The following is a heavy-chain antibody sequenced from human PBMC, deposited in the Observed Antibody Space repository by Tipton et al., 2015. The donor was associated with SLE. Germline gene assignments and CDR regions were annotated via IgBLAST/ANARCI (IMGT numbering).Heavy chain of an antibody. J-gene: IGHJ4*02. Sequence: GLVKHSETLSLTCTVSGGSISSGSGWWGWIRQSPGRGLEWIATVYYTGRTFYNLSLKSRVTISINTSKNQFSLKLTSVTAADTAVYYCARSWVYDFWSGYPFDYWGQGTLVTVSS. V-gene: IGHV4-39*07. CDR1: GGSISSGSGW. CDR2: VYYTGRT. D-gene: IGHD3-3*01. CDR3: ARSWVYDFWSGYPFDY.